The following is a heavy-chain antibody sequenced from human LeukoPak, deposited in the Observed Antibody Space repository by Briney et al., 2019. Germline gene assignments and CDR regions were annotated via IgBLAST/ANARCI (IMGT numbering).Heavy chain of an antibody. J-gene: IGHJ4*02. CDR1: GFTFSSFA. CDR2: ISYDGSNK. D-gene: IGHD3-16*01. Sequence: VGSLRLSCAASGFTFSSFAMHWVRQAPGKGLEWVAVISYDGSNKYYADSVKGRFTISRDNSKNTLSLQMNSLRAEDTAVYYCARDGVPMITFGGVTYYWGQGTLVTVSS. CDR3: ARDGVPMITFGGVTYY. V-gene: IGHV3-30-3*01.